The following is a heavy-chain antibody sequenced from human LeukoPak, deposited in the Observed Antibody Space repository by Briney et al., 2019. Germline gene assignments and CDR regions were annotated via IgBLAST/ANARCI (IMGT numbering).Heavy chain of an antibody. CDR3: GSRNFDY. J-gene: IGHJ4*02. CDR1: GGSISSSSYY. V-gene: IGHV4-39*01. Sequence: PSETLSLTCTVSGGSISSSSYYWGWIRQPPGKGLEWIGSIYYSGSTYYNPSLKSRVTISVDTSKNQFSLKLSSVAAADTAVYYCGSRNFDYWGQGTLVTVSS. CDR2: IYYSGST.